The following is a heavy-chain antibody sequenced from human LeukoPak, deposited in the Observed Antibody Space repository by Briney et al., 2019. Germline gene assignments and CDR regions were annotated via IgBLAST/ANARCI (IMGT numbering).Heavy chain of an antibody. V-gene: IGHV3-33*01. CDR2: IWYDGSNK. CDR3: ARQRRSSGWPNDY. D-gene: IGHD6-19*01. Sequence: GRSLRLSCAASGFTFSSYGMHWVRQAPGKGLEWVAVIWYDGSNKYYADSVKGRFTISRDNSKNTLYLQMNSLRAEDTAVYYCARQRRSSGWPNDYWGQGTLVTVSS. CDR1: GFTFSSYG. J-gene: IGHJ4*02.